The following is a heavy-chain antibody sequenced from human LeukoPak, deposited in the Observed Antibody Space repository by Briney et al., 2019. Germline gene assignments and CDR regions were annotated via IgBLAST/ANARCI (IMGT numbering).Heavy chain of an antibody. D-gene: IGHD1-26*01. Sequence: PGGSLRLSCAASGFTFSNYGMHWVRQAPGKGLEWVAVIWYDGSYKYYVDSVKGRFTISRDNSKNTLYLQMNSLRAEDTAAYYCAKPTRGSGSFLIDYWGQGTLVTVSS. J-gene: IGHJ4*02. CDR1: GFTFSNYG. CDR3: AKPTRGSGSFLIDY. V-gene: IGHV3-33*06. CDR2: IWYDGSYK.